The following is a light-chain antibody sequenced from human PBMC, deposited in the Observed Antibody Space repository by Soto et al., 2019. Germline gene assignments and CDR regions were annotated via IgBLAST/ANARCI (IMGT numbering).Light chain of an antibody. V-gene: IGKV1-39*01. CDR2: ATS. CDR3: QQSYKMPS. J-gene: IGKJ5*01. Sequence: EIPLTQSPSSLAASVGERLTMTCRASRNVSIYLNWYQHKPGKGPTLLIHATSNLQIGVPSRFSGSGSGTEFTLTISSLEPADFGTYYCQQSYKMPSFGQGTRLEIK. CDR1: RNVSIY.